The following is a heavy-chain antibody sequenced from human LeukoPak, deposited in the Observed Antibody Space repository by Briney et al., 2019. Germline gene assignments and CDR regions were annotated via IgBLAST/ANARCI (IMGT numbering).Heavy chain of an antibody. J-gene: IGHJ4*02. CDR1: GFTFSSYE. V-gene: IGHV3-48*03. CDR2: ISTSGTII. CDR3: ARDSGHVDTAMAHDY. Sequence: GGSLRLSCAASGFTFSSYEMNWVRQAPGKGLEWVSYISTSGTIIYYADSVEGRFTISRDNAKNSLYLQMNSLRAEDTAVYYCARDSGHVDTAMAHDYWGQGTLVTVSS. D-gene: IGHD5-18*01.